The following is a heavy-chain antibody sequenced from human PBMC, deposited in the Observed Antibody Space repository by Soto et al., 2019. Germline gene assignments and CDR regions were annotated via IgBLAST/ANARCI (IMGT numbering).Heavy chain of an antibody. D-gene: IGHD6-13*01. CDR1: GFTFSSYG. CDR2: IWYDGSEK. V-gene: IGHV3-33*06. Sequence: QVQLVESGGGVVQPGRSLRLSCAASGFTFSSYGMHWVRQAPGKGLEWVAVIWYDGSEKYYADSVKGRFTISRDNSKNTLYLQINSLRAEDTAVYYCAKDRSSTLDGMDVWGQGTTVTVSS. CDR3: AKDRSSTLDGMDV. J-gene: IGHJ6*02.